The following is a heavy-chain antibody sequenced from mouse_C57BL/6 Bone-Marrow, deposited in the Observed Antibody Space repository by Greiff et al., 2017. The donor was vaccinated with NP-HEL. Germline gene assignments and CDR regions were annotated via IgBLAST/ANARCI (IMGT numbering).Heavy chain of an antibody. D-gene: IGHD1-1*01. CDR2: ISNLAYSI. CDR1: GFTFSDYG. V-gene: IGHV5-15*01. CDR3: AKPSSLYYGSRGGFAY. Sequence: EVKLQESGGGLVQPGGSLKLSCAASGFTFSDYGMAWVRQAPRKGPEWVAFISNLAYSIYYADTVTGRFTISRENAKNTLYLEMSSLRSEDTAMYDCAKPSSLYYGSRGGFAYWGQGTLVTVSA. J-gene: IGHJ3*01.